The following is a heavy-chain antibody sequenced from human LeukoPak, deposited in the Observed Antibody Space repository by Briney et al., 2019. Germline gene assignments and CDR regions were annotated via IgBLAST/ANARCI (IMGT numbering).Heavy chain of an antibody. CDR1: GFTFSSCA. J-gene: IGHJ6*02. CDR3: AKNMGPEYYYGMDV. CDR2: IRGSGDNT. D-gene: IGHD2/OR15-2a*01. V-gene: IGHV3-23*01. Sequence: GGSLRLSCAASGFTFSSCAMNWVCQAPGRGLEWVSAIRGSGDNTYYADSVRGRFTISRDNSKSTLYLQMNSLRAEDTAIYYCAKNMGPEYYYGMDVWGQGTTVTVSS.